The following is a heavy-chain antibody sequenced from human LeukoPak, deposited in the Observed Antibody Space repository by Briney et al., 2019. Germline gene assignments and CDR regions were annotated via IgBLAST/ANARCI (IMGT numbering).Heavy chain of an antibody. CDR1: GSSISSGSYY. J-gene: IGHJ4*02. CDR3: ARARRDGYNHPFDY. D-gene: IGHD5-24*01. Sequence: SQTLSLTCTVSGSSISSGSYYWSWIRQPAGKGLEWIGRIYTSGSTNYNPSLKSRVTISVDTSKNQFSLKLSSVTAADTAVYYCARARRDGYNHPFDYWGQGTLVTVSS. V-gene: IGHV4-61*02. CDR2: IYTSGST.